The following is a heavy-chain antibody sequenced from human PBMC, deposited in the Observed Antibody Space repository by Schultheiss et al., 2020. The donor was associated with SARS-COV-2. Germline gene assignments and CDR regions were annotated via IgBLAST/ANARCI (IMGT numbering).Heavy chain of an antibody. CDR3: AKRGSGYSAGLTD. V-gene: IGHV3-30*04. CDR2: ISYDGSNK. J-gene: IGHJ4*02. D-gene: IGHD3-22*01. Sequence: GESLKISCAASGFTFSSYAMHWVRQAPGKGLEWVAVISYDGSNKYYADSVKGRFTMSRDNSKNTLYLQMNSLRAEDMALYYCAKRGSGYSAGLTDWGQGTLVTVSS. CDR1: GFTFSSYA.